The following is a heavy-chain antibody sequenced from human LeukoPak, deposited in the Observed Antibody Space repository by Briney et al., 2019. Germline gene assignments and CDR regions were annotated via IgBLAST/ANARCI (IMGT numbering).Heavy chain of an antibody. V-gene: IGHV4-59*11. CDR3: ARVRPGSRTYYYDSSGYYTPGPGGGYFDY. CDR1: GGSISSHY. D-gene: IGHD3-22*01. CDR2: IYYSGST. J-gene: IGHJ4*02. Sequence: SETLSLTCTVSGGSISSHYWSWIRQPPGKGLEWIGYIYYSGSTNYNPSLKSRVTISVDTSKNQFSLKLSSATAADTAVYYCARVRPGSRTYYYDSSGYYTPGPGGGYFDYWGQGTLVTVSS.